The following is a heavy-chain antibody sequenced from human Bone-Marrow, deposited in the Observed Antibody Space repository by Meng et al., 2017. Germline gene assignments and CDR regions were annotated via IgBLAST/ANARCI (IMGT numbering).Heavy chain of an antibody. CDR2: ISGSGGST. CDR1: GLSFTYAG. Sequence: GESLKISCVASGLSFTYAGMSRVRQAPGKGLEWGSAISGSGGSTYYADSVKGRFTISRDNSKNTLYLQMNSLRAEDTAVYYCAKDRDNYYDSSGYYCDYWGQGTLVTVSS. D-gene: IGHD3-22*01. CDR3: AKDRDNYYDSSGYYCDY. J-gene: IGHJ4*02. V-gene: IGHV3-23*01.